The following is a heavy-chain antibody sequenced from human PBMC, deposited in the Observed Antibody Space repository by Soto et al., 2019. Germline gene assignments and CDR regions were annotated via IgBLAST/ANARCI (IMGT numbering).Heavy chain of an antibody. Sequence: PGGSLRLSCAASGFTFSNYTMRWVRQAPGKGLEWVSAISGSGGSTYYADSVRGRFSISRDNSKNTLYLQMDSLRAEDTAVYCCARGNYYIDFWGQGTLVTVSS. CDR3: ARGNYYIDF. V-gene: IGHV3-23*01. J-gene: IGHJ4*02. CDR2: ISGSGGST. CDR1: GFTFSNYT. D-gene: IGHD4-4*01.